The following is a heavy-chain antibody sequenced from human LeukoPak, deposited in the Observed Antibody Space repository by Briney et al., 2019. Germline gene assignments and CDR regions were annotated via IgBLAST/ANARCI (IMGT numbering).Heavy chain of an antibody. CDR1: GFTFSSYS. Sequence: GGSLRLSCAASGFTFSSYSMNWVRQAPGKGLEWVSSISSSSSYIYYADSVKGRFTISRDNAKNSLYLQMNSLRAEDTAVYYCARDRGGFLEWFLHPKDAFDIWGQGTMVTVSS. J-gene: IGHJ3*02. V-gene: IGHV3-21*01. CDR2: ISSSSSYI. D-gene: IGHD3-3*01. CDR3: ARDRGGFLEWFLHPKDAFDI.